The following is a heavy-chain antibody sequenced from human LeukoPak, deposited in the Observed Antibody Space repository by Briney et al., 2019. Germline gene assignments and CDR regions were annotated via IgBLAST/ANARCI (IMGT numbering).Heavy chain of an antibody. Sequence: PGRSLRLSCAASGFTFDDYAMHWVRQAPGRGLEWVSGISWNSGSIGYADSVKGRFTISRDNAKNSLYLQMNSLRAEDMALYYCATEGGYWGQGTLVTVSS. CDR3: ATEGGY. D-gene: IGHD3-16*01. CDR1: GFTFDDYA. J-gene: IGHJ4*02. V-gene: IGHV3-9*03. CDR2: ISWNSGSI.